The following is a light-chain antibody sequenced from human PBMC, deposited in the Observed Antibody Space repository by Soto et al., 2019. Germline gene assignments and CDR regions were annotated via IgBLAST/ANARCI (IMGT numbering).Light chain of an antibody. Sequence: QSALTQPPSATGSPGQSVTISCTGTSSYVGGYNYVSWYQQHPGKAPKLMIYEVSKRPSGVPDRFSGSKSGNTASLTVSGLQAEDEADYYCSSYAGSNNLGFGGCTKLTVL. V-gene: IGLV2-8*01. CDR3: SSYAGSNNLG. CDR1: SSYVGGYNY. CDR2: EVS. J-gene: IGLJ2*01.